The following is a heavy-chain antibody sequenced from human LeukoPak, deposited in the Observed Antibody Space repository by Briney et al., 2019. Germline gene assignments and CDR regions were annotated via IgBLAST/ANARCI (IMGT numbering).Heavy chain of an antibody. D-gene: IGHD3-22*01. Sequence: SETLSLTCAVYGGSFSGYYWSWIRQPPGKGLEWIGEINHSGSTNYNPSIKSRVTISVDTSKNQFSLKLSSVTAADTAVYYCARGEDDRSGYYYGPYYFDYWGQGTLVTVSS. J-gene: IGHJ4*02. CDR3: ARGEDDRSGYYYGPYYFDY. CDR1: GGSFSGYY. V-gene: IGHV4-34*01. CDR2: INHSGST.